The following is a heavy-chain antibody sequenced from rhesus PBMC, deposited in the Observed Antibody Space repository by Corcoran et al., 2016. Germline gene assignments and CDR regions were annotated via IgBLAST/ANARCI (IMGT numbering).Heavy chain of an antibody. D-gene: IGHD3-3*01. CDR1: GGSISDSYR. CDR2: SYGSSTST. V-gene: IGHV4S10*01. CDR3: ARGGIWTGYNY. J-gene: IGHJ4*01. Sequence: QVQLQESGPGVVKPSETLSLTCAVSGGSISDSYRWSWIRQHPGKGLEWIGYSYGSSTSTNNNPALKGRVTISKDTSKNQFSLKLRSVTAADTAVYYCARGGIWTGYNYWGQGVLVTVSS.